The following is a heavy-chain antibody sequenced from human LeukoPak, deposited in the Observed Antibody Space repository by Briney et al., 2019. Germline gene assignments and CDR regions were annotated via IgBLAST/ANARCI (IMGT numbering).Heavy chain of an antibody. Sequence: SETLSLTCTVSGDPISGYSDYKWTWIRQPPGKGLEWIGYVYYHGNTNYNPSLRSRVIISVDTSKNQSSLRLSSVTAADTAVYYCAREYSAFDYWGQGALVTVSS. V-gene: IGHV4-61*08. D-gene: IGHD5-18*01. CDR3: AREYSAFDY. CDR2: VYYHGNT. CDR1: GDPISGYSDY. J-gene: IGHJ4*02.